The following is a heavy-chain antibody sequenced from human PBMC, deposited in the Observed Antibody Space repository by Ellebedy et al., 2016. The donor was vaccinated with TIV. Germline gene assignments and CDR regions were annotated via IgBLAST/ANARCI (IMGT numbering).Heavy chain of an antibody. CDR1: GGSVSSGHYY. CDR3: ARTRDYSDRSHPGVFDY. V-gene: IGHV4-61*01. D-gene: IGHD3-22*01. CDR2: TSYSGSP. J-gene: IGHJ5*01. Sequence: SETLSLXCTVSGGSVSSGHYYWSWIRQPPGKGLEWLGYTSYSGSPIYNPSLKSRITISVDTPKNQFSLKLSSVTAADTAVYYCARTRDYSDRSHPGVFDYWGQGTLVTVSS.